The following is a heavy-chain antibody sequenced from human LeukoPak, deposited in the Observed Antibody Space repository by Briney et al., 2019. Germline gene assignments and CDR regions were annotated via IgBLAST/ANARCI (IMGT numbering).Heavy chain of an antibody. CDR1: GFIFSSYS. V-gene: IGHV3-21*01. Sequence: GGSLRLSCAASGFIFSSYSMNWVRQAPGKGLEWVSSISSSSTYIYYADSVKGRFTISRDNAKNSLYLQMNSLRAEDTALYYCAKSGQVRGECFDYWGQGTLVTVSS. CDR3: AKSGQVRGECFDY. J-gene: IGHJ4*02. D-gene: IGHD1-26*01. CDR2: ISSSSTYI.